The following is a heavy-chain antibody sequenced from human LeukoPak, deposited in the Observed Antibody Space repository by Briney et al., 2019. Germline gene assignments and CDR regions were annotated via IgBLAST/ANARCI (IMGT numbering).Heavy chain of an antibody. J-gene: IGHJ4*02. CDR3: AKALYGGHDY. CDR1: GFTFNTYT. Sequence: GGSLRLSCAASGFTFNTYTMSWVRQAPGKGRECVSALSGNGNTIYYADSVKGRFTISRDNSKNTLSLQMNSLRAEDTAVYYCAKALYGGHDYWGQGTLVTVSS. V-gene: IGHV3-23*01. D-gene: IGHD4-23*01. CDR2: LSGNGNTI.